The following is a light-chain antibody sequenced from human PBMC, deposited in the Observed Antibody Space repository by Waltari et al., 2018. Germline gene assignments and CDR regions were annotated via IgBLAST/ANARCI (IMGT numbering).Light chain of an antibody. Sequence: IVMTQSPAPLSVSPGERATLSCRASQSISTNLAWYQQKSGHAPSLLVYGASTRATGIPARFSGTGSGTEFTLTISSLQSEDFAVYYCQQYNTWPDVFGQGTKLEIK. V-gene: IGKV3-15*01. J-gene: IGKJ2*01. CDR2: GAS. CDR1: QSISTN. CDR3: QQYNTWPDV.